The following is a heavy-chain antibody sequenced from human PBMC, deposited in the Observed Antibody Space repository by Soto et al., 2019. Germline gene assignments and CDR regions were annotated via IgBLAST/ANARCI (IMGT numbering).Heavy chain of an antibody. CDR2: ISSSSSTI. CDR3: ARGHARQWLAIDY. CDR1: GFTFSSYS. D-gene: IGHD6-19*01. Sequence: EVQLVESGGGLVQPGGSLRLSCAASGFTFSSYSMNWVRQAPGKGLEWVSYISSSSSTIYYADSVKGRFTISRDNAKNSLYLQLTSLRAEDTAVYYCARGHARQWLAIDYWGQGTLDTVSS. J-gene: IGHJ4*02. V-gene: IGHV3-48*01.